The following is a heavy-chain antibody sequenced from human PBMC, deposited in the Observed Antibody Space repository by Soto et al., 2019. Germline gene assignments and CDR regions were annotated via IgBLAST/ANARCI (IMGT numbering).Heavy chain of an antibody. V-gene: IGHV4-34*01. CDR2: INHSGST. CDR1: GGSFSGYY. CDR3: ARGYVEWLSQPAVFYYYMDV. J-gene: IGHJ6*03. D-gene: IGHD3-3*01. Sequence: SETLSLTCAVYGGSFSGYYWSWIRQPPGKGLEWIGEINHSGSTNYNPSLKSRVTISVDTSKNQFSLKLSSVTAADTAVYYCARGYVEWLSQPAVFYYYMDVWGKGTTVTVSS.